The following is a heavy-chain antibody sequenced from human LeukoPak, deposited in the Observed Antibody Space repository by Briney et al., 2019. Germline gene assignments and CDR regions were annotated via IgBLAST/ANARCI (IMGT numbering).Heavy chain of an antibody. D-gene: IGHD2-21*02. Sequence: SETLSLTCTVSGGSISSYYWSWIRQPPGKGLEWIGYIYYSGSTNYNPSLKSRVTISVDTSKNQFSLKLSSVTAADTAVYYCARGSFVVVTAIPAYFDYWGQGTLVTVSS. CDR2: IYYSGST. CDR1: GGSISSYY. V-gene: IGHV4-59*01. CDR3: ARGSFVVVTAIPAYFDY. J-gene: IGHJ4*02.